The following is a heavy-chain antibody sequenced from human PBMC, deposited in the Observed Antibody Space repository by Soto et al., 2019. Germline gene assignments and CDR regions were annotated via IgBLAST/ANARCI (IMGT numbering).Heavy chain of an antibody. CDR2: INPDNGNT. CDR3: ARGIATGQLDP. V-gene: IGHV1-3*01. D-gene: IGHD2-2*01. Sequence: ASVKVSCKASGYTFTRYTMNWVRQAPGQRLEWMEWINPDNGNTKSSQKFQDRVIITRDTSASTAYMDLSSLRSEDTAVYYCARGIATGQLDPWGQGTMVPVYS. CDR1: GYTFTRYT. J-gene: IGHJ5*02.